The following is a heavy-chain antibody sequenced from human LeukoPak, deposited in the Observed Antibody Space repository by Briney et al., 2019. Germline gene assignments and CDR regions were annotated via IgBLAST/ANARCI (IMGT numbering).Heavy chain of an antibody. J-gene: IGHJ5*02. D-gene: IGHD1-1*01. CDR2: IFTTGPG. CDR1: GGSVTTYH. CDR3: AGSWNAERSFDP. V-gene: IGHV4-4*07. Sequence: SETLSLTCAVSGGSVTTYHWTWIRQPAGKGLEWIGHIFTTGPGSYNPSLRSRVTISRDTSKNEFSLSLNSVTAADTAVYYCAGSWNAERSFDPWGQGTLVTVSS.